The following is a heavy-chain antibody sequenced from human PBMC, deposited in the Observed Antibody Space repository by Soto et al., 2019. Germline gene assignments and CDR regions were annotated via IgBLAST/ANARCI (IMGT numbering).Heavy chain of an antibody. CDR3: AKCAPEECPSGVCYGRSYYGLDV. CDR2: ISGSSDTT. Sequence: EVQLLESGGGLVQPGGSLRLSCAASGFTFSSYAMSWVRQAPGKGLEWVSGISGSSDTTYYADSVKGRFSISRDSSKNTLSLQMNSLGAEDTAVYYCAKCAPEECPSGVCYGRSYYGLDVWGQGTTVTVSS. D-gene: IGHD2-8*01. J-gene: IGHJ6*02. CDR1: GFTFSSYA. V-gene: IGHV3-23*01.